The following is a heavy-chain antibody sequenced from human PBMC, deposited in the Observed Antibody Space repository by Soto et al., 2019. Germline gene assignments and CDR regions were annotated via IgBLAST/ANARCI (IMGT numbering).Heavy chain of an antibody. V-gene: IGHV3-21*01. J-gene: IGHJ3*02. CDR3: GRDGYYDSSGYYSQAFDI. D-gene: IGHD3-22*01. CDR2: ISSGSSYI. CDR1: GFIFSSYG. Sequence: EAQLVEAGGSLVKPGGSLRLSCAASGFIFSSYGMNWVRQAPGKGLEWVSSISSGSSYIYYADSVKGRFTISRDNAKKSLYLQMNSLRAEDTAVYYCGRDGYYDSSGYYSQAFDIWGQGTMVTVSS.